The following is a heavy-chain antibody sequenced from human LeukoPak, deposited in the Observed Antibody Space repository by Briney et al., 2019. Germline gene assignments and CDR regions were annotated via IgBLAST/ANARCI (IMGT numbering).Heavy chain of an antibody. CDR3: AREGDSSGYFDY. CDR2: ISSSSSYI. J-gene: IGHJ4*02. Sequence: NPGGSLRLSCAASGFTFSRYWMHWVRQAPGKGLEWVSYISSSSSYINYADSVKGRFTISRDNAKNSLYLQMNSLRAEDTAVYYCAREGDSSGYFDYWGQGTLVTVSS. D-gene: IGHD3-22*01. CDR1: GFTFSRYW. V-gene: IGHV3-21*05.